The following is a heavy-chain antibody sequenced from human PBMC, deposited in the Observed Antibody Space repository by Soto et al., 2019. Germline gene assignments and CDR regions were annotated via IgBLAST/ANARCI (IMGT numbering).Heavy chain of an antibody. Sequence: EVQLLESGGGLVQPGGSLRLSCAASGFTFSSYAMSWVRQAPGKGLEWVATFSGGGDTTFHADSVKGRFTISRDNSRNTLSLQMNSLTAGDTAMYFCAKASLGTCSGARCYYCDYWSQGTLVTVSS. CDR3: AKASLGTCSGARCYYCDY. CDR2: FSGGGDTT. V-gene: IGHV3-23*01. D-gene: IGHD2-15*01. CDR1: GFTFSSYA. J-gene: IGHJ4*02.